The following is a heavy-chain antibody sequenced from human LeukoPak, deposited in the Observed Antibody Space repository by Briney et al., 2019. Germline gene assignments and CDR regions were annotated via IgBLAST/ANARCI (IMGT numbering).Heavy chain of an antibody. J-gene: IGHJ4*02. V-gene: IGHV1-2*02. CDR2: INPNDGDT. CDR1: GYTLTDYY. D-gene: IGHD2-2*01. Sequence: APVKGSCKASGYTLTDYYMHWVRQAPGQGFEWMGWINPNDGDTYYAQKFQGRDTMTRDTSISTAHVEVSRLRSDDTAVYYCARSNFLYCSSTSCLFDYWGQGTLVTVSS. CDR3: ARSNFLYCSSTSCLFDY.